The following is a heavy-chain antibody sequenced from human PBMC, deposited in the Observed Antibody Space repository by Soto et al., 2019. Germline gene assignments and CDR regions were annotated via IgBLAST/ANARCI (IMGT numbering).Heavy chain of an antibody. D-gene: IGHD6-13*01. J-gene: IGHJ6*02. Sequence: SETLSLTCTVSGGSISSYYWSWIRQPPGKGLEWIGYIYYSGSTNYNPSLKSRVTISVDTSKNQFSLKLSSVTAADTAVYYCARDSSGYSSSWYRAYYYYGMDVWGPGTTVTVSS. CDR1: GGSISSYY. V-gene: IGHV4-59*01. CDR2: IYYSGST. CDR3: ARDSSGYSSSWYRAYYYYGMDV.